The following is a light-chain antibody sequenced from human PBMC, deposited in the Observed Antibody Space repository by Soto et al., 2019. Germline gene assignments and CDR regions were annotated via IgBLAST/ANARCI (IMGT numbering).Light chain of an antibody. Sequence: EVVLTQSPATLSLSPGERATLSCRASQSVSSYLAWYQQKPGQAPRLLIYGASNRATGIPDRFSASGSKTNFTLTISRLEPEDFAVYYCQQYGSSPPYTFGQGTKLEIK. CDR2: GAS. V-gene: IGKV3-20*01. J-gene: IGKJ2*01. CDR1: QSVSSY. CDR3: QQYGSSPPYT.